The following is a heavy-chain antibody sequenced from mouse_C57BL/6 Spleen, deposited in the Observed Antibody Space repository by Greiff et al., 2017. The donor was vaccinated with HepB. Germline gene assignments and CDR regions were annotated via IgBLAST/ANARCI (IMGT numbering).Heavy chain of an antibody. CDR1: GYTFTNYW. V-gene: IGHV1-63*01. D-gene: IGHD2-4*01. CDR2: IYPGGGYT. J-gene: IGHJ3*01. Sequence: VQLQESGAELVRPGTSVKMSCKASGYTFTNYWIGWAKQRPGHGLEWIGDIYPGGGYTNYNEKFKGKATLTADKSSSTAYMQFSSLTSEDSAIYYCARGDDYDEGFAYWGQGTLVTVSA. CDR3: ARGDDYDEGFAY.